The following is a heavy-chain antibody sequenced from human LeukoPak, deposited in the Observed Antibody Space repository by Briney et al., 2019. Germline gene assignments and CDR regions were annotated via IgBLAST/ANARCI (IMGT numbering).Heavy chain of an antibody. CDR1: GGTFSSYA. D-gene: IGHD3-16*02. CDR3: ARGLRLGELSLYPGY. J-gene: IGHJ4*02. Sequence: SVNVSCKASGGTFSSYAISWVRQAPGQGLEWMGGIIPIFGTANYAQKFQGRVTITTDESTSTAYMELSSLRSEDTAVYYCARGLRLGELSLYPGYWGQGTLVTGSS. V-gene: IGHV1-69*05. CDR2: IIPIFGTA.